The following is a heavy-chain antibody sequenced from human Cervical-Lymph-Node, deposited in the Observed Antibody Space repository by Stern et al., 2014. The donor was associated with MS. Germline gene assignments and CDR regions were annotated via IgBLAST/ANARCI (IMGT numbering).Heavy chain of an antibody. CDR2: VYQSGST. CDR1: GASISSSH. J-gene: IGHJ4*02. Sequence: QVQLVESGPGLVKPSETLSLTCTVSGASISSSHWTWIRQTPGKGLEWIGNVYQSGSTNYEPSLKSRATIFVDTSKNQVSLKLTSVTAADTAVYYCARGRWYGDYWGQGTLVTVSS. CDR3: ARGRWYGDY. D-gene: IGHD2-15*01. V-gene: IGHV4-59*01.